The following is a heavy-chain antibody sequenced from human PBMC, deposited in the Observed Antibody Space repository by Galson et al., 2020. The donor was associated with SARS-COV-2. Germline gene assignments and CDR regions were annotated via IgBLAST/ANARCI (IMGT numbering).Heavy chain of an antibody. V-gene: IGHV2-70*01. CDR1: GFSLSTSGMC. CDR3: ARIPVEMATIGDYYYYGMDV. J-gene: IGHJ6*02. D-gene: IGHD5-12*01. CDR2: IDWDDDK. Sequence: SGPTLVKPTQTLTLTCTFSGFSLSTSGMCVSWIRQPPGKALEWLALIDWDDDKYYSTSLKTRLTISKDTSKNQVVLTMTNMDTVDTATYYCARIPVEMATIGDYYYYGMDVWGQGTTVTVSS.